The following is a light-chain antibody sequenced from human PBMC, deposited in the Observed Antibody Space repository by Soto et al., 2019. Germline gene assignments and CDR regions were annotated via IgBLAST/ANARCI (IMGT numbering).Light chain of an antibody. V-gene: IGKV3-20*01. CDR3: QPYAGSPWT. J-gene: IGKJ1*01. Sequence: ETVLTQSPGTLSLSPGERATLSCRASQSVTSSYLACFEQRHGQAPRLLIHGASSRATGIPDRFSGSGSCPDFSLTISRPEPEDFAVYYCQPYAGSPWTFGQGTTVDIK. CDR2: GAS. CDR1: QSVTSSY.